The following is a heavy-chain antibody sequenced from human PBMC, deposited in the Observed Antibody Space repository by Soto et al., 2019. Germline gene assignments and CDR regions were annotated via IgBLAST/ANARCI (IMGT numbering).Heavy chain of an antibody. CDR2: IDPSDSYT. J-gene: IGHJ4*02. CDR1: WCNITNFW. V-gene: IGHV5-10-1*01. Sequence: GELQQNPRRGVWCNITNFWISRVRQIPGKGLEWMGRIDPSDSYTNYSPSFQGHVTISADKSISTAYLQWSSLKASDTAMYYCASHQVDILTGSLDYWGQGTLVTVSS. D-gene: IGHD3-9*01. CDR3: ASHQVDILTGSLDY.